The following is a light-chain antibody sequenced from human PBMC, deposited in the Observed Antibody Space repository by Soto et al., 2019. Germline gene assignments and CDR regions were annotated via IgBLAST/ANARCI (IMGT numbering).Light chain of an antibody. CDR1: SNNIGGGYD. CDR3: QSYDSSRTVV. V-gene: IGLV1-40*01. Sequence: QSVLTQPPSVSGAPGQWITISCTGSSNNIGGGYDVPWYQQLPGTAPKLLIYGDSNRPSGVPDRFSGSKSGTSASLAITGLQAEDEADYYCQSYDSSRTVVFGGGTKLTVL. CDR2: GDS. J-gene: IGLJ2*01.